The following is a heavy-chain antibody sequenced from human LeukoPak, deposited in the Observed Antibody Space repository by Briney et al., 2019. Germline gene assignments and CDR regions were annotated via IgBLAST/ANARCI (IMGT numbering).Heavy chain of an antibody. J-gene: IGHJ3*02. CDR2: IYHSGST. D-gene: IGHD1-7*01. CDR3: ARAGLSLELPSGDGAAFDI. CDR1: GGSISSGGYY. V-gene: IGHV4-30-2*01. Sequence: SETLSLTCTVSGGSISSGGYYWSWIRQPPGKGLEWIGYIYHSGSTYYNPSLKSRVTISVDRSKNQFSLKLSSVTAADTAVYYCARAGLSLELPSGDGAAFDIWGQGTMVTVSS.